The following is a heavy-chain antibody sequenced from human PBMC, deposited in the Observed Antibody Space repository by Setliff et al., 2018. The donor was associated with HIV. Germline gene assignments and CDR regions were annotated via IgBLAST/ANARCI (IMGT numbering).Heavy chain of an antibody. CDR2: ISAHSGNT. Sequence: ASVKVSCKASGYTLSTYGISWVRQAPGQGLEWMGWISAHSGNTGYAQKLQGRVTMTTDTSTSTAYMELRSLRSDDTAVYYCARDYCSSTTCEDYFDYWGQGTLVTVSS. J-gene: IGHJ4*02. V-gene: IGHV1-18*01. CDR3: ARDYCSSTTCEDYFDY. D-gene: IGHD2-2*01. CDR1: GYTLSTYG.